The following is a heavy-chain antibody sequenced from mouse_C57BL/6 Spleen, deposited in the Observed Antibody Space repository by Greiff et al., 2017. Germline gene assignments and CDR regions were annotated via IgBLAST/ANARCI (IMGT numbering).Heavy chain of an antibody. Sequence: QVQLQQPGAELVKPGASVKLSCKASGYTFTSYWMQWVKQRPGQGLEWIGEIDPSDSYTNYNQQFKGKATLTVDTSSSTAYMQLSSLTSEDSAVYYCARRGNYDYDDVPDWGQGTTLTVSS. CDR3: ARRGNYDYDDVPD. CDR1: GYTFTSYW. CDR2: IDPSDSYT. D-gene: IGHD2-4*01. J-gene: IGHJ2*01. V-gene: IGHV1-50*01.